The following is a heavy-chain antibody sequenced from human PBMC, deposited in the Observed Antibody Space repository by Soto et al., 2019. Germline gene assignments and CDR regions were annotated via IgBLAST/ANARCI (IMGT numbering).Heavy chain of an antibody. V-gene: IGHV4-39*01. D-gene: IGHD3-3*02. CDR3: ARLPSRHLVDY. CDR2: LFYGVST. J-gene: IGHJ4*02. Sequence: TSETLSLTCTVSGSSINSSGYYWGWIRQPPGKGLEWIGSLFYGVSTYYNPSLKSRVTVSVDTSKNQFSLNLRSVTAADTAVYYCARLPSRHLVDYWGQGTLVTVSS. CDR1: GSSINSSGYY.